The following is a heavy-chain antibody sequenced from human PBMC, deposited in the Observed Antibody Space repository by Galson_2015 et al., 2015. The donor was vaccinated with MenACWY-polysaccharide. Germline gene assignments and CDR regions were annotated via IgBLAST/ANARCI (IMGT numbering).Heavy chain of an antibody. CDR3: ASEEIRGGSFGWFDP. D-gene: IGHD3-10*01. CDR1: GGSVSSGSYY. V-gene: IGHV4-61*01. CDR2: IYYSGRT. J-gene: IGHJ5*02. Sequence: ETLSLTCTVSGGSVSSGSYYWSWLRQPPGKGLEWIGFIYYSGRTNYNPSLKSRVTVSLDTSKNQFSLRLSSVTAADTAFYYCASEEIRGGSFGWFDPWGQGTLVTVSS.